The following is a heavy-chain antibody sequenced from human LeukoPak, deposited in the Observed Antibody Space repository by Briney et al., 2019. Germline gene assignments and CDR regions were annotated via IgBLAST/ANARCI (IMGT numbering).Heavy chain of an antibody. Sequence: ASVKVSCKASGYTFTGYYMHWVRQAPGQGLEWMGWINPNSGGTNYAQKFQGWVTMTRDTSISTAYMELSRLRSDDTAVYYCARSPSYLSSGWYYFDYWGQGTLVTASS. D-gene: IGHD6-19*01. CDR3: ARSPSYLSSGWYYFDY. J-gene: IGHJ4*02. V-gene: IGHV1-2*04. CDR2: INPNSGGT. CDR1: GYTFTGYY.